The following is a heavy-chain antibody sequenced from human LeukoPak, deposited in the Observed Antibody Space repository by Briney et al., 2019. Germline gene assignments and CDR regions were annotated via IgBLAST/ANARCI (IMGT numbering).Heavy chain of an antibody. V-gene: IGHV4-39*07. D-gene: IGHD5-18*01. Sequence: PSETLSLTCTVSGGSISSSSYFWGWIRQPPGKGLEWIGSIYYSGSTYYNPSLKSRVTISVDTSKNQFSLKLSSVTAADTAVYYCARDRGTAMIYWGQGTLVTVSS. CDR1: GGSISSSSYF. CDR2: IYYSGST. J-gene: IGHJ4*02. CDR3: ARDRGTAMIY.